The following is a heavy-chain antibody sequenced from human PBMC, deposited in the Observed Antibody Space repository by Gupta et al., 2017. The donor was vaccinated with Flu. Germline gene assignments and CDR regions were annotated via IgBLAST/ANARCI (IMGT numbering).Heavy chain of an antibody. CDR1: GFTFSSYA. D-gene: IGHD3-22*01. Sequence: EVQLLASGGGLVQPGGSLRLSCAASGFTFSSYAMIWVRQAPGTGLGWVSAISGSGGSTYYADSVKGRFTISRDNSKNTLYLQMNSLRAEDTAVYYCAKNGHYYDVDYWGQGTLVTVSS. V-gene: IGHV3-23*01. CDR2: ISGSGGST. J-gene: IGHJ4*02. CDR3: AKNGHYYDVDY.